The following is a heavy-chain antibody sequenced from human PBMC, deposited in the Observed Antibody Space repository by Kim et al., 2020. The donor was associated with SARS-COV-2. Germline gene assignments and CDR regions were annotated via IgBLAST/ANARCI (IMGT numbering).Heavy chain of an antibody. J-gene: IGHJ5*02. CDR2: IIPIFGTA. CDR1: GGTFSSYA. Sequence: SVKVSCKASGGTFSSYAISWVRQAPGQGLEWMGGIIPIFGTANYAQKFQGRVTITADESTSTAYMELSSLRSEDTAVYYCARATEEYSSSRGWFDPWGQGTLVTVSS. V-gene: IGHV1-69*13. D-gene: IGHD6-13*01. CDR3: ARATEEYSSSRGWFDP.